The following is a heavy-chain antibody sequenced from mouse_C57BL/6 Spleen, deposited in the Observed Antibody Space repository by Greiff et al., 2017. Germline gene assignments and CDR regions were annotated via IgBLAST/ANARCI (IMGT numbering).Heavy chain of an antibody. Sequence: EVQGVESGGGLVKPGGSLKLSCAASGFTFSSYAISWVRQTPEKRLEWVATISDGGSYTYYPDNVKGRFTISRDNAKNNLYLQMSHLKSEDTAMYYCARHYSNYFDYWGQGTTLTVSS. J-gene: IGHJ2*01. CDR1: GFTFSSYA. CDR3: ARHYSNYFDY. D-gene: IGHD2-5*01. CDR2: ISDGGSYT. V-gene: IGHV5-4*01.